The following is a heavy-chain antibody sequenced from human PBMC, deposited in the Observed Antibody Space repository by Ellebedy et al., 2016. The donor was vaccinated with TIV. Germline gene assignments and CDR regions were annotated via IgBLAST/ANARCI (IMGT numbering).Heavy chain of an antibody. V-gene: IGHV3-30*03. CDR3: ARDLDKSSGWYGGAAY. Sequence: PGGSLRLSCEASGFTFRSYDMHWVRLAPGKGLEWVALISYDANNQYYADSVKGRFTISRDNSMTTLYLEMNSLRAEDTAVYYCARDLDKSSGWYGGAAYWGQGTLVTVSS. CDR1: GFTFRSYD. J-gene: IGHJ4*02. D-gene: IGHD6-19*01. CDR2: ISYDANNQ.